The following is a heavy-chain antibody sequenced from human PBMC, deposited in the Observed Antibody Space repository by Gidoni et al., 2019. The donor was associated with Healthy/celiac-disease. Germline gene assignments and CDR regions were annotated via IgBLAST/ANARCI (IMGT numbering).Heavy chain of an antibody. CDR2: IDWDDDK. J-gene: IGHJ6*03. CDR1: GFSLSTSGRC. Sequence: QVTLRESGPALVKPTQTLTLTCTFSGFSLSTSGRCVSWIRQPPGKALEWLARIDWDDDKYYSTSLKTRLTISKDTSKNQVVLTMTNMDPVDTATYYCGRILYYPVDYYYYYMDVWGKGTTVTVSS. CDR3: GRILYYPVDYYYYYMDV. D-gene: IGHD3-10*01. V-gene: IGHV2-70*15.